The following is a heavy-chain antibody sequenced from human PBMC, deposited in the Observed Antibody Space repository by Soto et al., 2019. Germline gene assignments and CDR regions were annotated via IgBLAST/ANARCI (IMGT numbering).Heavy chain of an antibody. CDR1: GYTFTSYG. J-gene: IGHJ4*02. CDR3: AREHSSGLYSIDY. Sequence: GASVKVSCKASGYTFTSYGISWGRQAPGQGLEGKGWISAYNGNTNYAQKHQGRVTMTTDTSPSTAYLELRSLRSDDTAVYYCAREHSSGLYSIDYWGQGTLVTVSS. CDR2: ISAYNGNT. V-gene: IGHV1-18*01. D-gene: IGHD6-19*01.